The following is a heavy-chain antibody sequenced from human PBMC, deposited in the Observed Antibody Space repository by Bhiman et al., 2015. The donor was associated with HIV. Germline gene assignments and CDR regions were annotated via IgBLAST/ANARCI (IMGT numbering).Heavy chain of an antibody. CDR1: GFTFDDYA. CDR3: AKGSIAVAGTNYFDY. Sequence: EVQLVESGGGLVQPGRSLRLSCAASGFTFDDYAMHWVRQAPGKGLEWVSGISWNSGSIGYADSVKGRFTISRDNAKNSLYLQMNSLRAEDTALYYCAKGSIAVAGTNYFDYWGQGTLVTVSS. CDR2: ISWNSGSI. J-gene: IGHJ4*02. V-gene: IGHV3-9*01. D-gene: IGHD6-19*01.